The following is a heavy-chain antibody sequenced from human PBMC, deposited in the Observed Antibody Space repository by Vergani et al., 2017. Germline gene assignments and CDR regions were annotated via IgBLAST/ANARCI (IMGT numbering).Heavy chain of an antibody. Sequence: EVQLLESGGGLVQPGGSLRLSCAASGFTFSGSAMHWVRQASGKGLEWVGRIRSKANSYATAYAASVKGRFTISRDDSKNTAYLQMNSLKTEDTAVYYCTRPTDCSSTSCYTETDSFDIWGQGTMVTVSS. CDR2: IRSKANSYAT. CDR3: TRPTDCSSTSCYTETDSFDI. J-gene: IGHJ3*02. CDR1: GFTFSGSA. V-gene: IGHV3-73*01. D-gene: IGHD2-2*02.